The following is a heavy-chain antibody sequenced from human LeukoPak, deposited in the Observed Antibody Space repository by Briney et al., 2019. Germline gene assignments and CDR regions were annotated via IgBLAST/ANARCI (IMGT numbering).Heavy chain of an antibody. D-gene: IGHD2-15*01. J-gene: IGHJ4*02. Sequence: PGGSLRLSCAASGFTFSSYGMRWVRQAPGKGLEWVAVISYDGSNKYYADSVKGRFTISRDNSKNTLYLQMNSLRAEDTAVYYCARPDCSGGSCYWVWLDHWGQGTLVTVSS. CDR3: ARPDCSGGSCYWVWLDH. CDR1: GFTFSSYG. CDR2: ISYDGSNK. V-gene: IGHV3-30*03.